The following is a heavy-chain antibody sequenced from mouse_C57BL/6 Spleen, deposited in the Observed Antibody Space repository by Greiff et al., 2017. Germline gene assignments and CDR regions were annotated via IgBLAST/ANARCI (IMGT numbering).Heavy chain of an antibody. J-gene: IGHJ3*01. D-gene: IGHD2-4*01. CDR3: ARWDYDEAWFAY. CDR2: IYPGSGST. V-gene: IGHV1-55*01. Sequence: VQLQQPGAALVKPGASVKMSCKASGYTFTSYWITWVKQRPGQGLEWIGDIYPGSGSTNYNEKFKSKATLTVDTASRTAYMQLSLLTSEDSAVYYCARWDYDEAWFAYWGQGTLVTVSA. CDR1: GYTFTSYW.